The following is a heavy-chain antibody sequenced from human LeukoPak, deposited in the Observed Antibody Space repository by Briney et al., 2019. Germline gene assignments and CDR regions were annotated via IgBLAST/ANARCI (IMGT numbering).Heavy chain of an antibody. V-gene: IGHV3-23*01. CDR1: GFTFRSYA. CDR2: ISGSGGST. J-gene: IGHJ4*02. D-gene: IGHD5-12*01. Sequence: GGSLRLSCAASGFTFRSYAMSWVRQAPGKGLEWVSAISGSGGSTYYADSVKGRFTISRDNSKNTLYLQMNSLRAEDTAVYYCAHASVSGYDLGGGNFDYWGQGTLVTVSS. CDR3: AHASVSGYDLGGGNFDY.